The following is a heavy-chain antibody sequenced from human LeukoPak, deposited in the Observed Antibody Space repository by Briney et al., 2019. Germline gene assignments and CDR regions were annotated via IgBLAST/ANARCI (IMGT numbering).Heavy chain of an antibody. V-gene: IGHV4-59*13. CDR1: GGSISSYH. Sequence: SETLSLTCTVSGGSISSYHWSWIRQPPGKRLEWIGYIYYSGRTNYNPSLESRVTISIDTSKQHFSLKLSSVTAADTALYYCARDQTTPYSSGWLDYWGQGTLVTVSS. D-gene: IGHD6-19*01. J-gene: IGHJ4*02. CDR3: ARDQTTPYSSGWLDY. CDR2: IYYSGRT.